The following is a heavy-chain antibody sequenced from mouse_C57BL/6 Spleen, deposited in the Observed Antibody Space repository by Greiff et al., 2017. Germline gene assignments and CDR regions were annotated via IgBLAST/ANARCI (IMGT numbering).Heavy chain of an antibody. D-gene: IGHD1-1*01. V-gene: IGHV5-17*01. CDR1: GFTFSDYG. Sequence: EVRLVESGGGLVKPGGSLKLSCAASGFTFSDYGMHWVRQAPEKGLEWVAYISSGSSTIYYADTVKGRFTISRDNAKNTLFLQMTSLRSEDTAMYYCALNGLLRSFDYWGQGTTRTVSS. CDR2: ISSGSSTI. J-gene: IGHJ2*01. CDR3: ALNGLLRSFDY.